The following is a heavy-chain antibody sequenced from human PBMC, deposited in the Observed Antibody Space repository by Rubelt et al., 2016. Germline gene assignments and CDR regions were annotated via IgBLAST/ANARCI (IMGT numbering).Heavy chain of an antibody. CDR3: ARDRSLRGDAFDI. J-gene: IGHJ3*02. Sequence: QVQLVQSGAEVKKPGSSVKVSCKASGGTFSSYAISWVRQAPGQGLEWMGRIIPILGIANDAQKVKGRVTSTADKSTSTADMERSSLRSEDTAVYYGARDRSLRGDAFDIWGQGTTVTVSS. V-gene: IGHV1-69*04. CDR1: GGTFSSYA. D-gene: IGHD3-16*01. CDR2: IIPILGIA.